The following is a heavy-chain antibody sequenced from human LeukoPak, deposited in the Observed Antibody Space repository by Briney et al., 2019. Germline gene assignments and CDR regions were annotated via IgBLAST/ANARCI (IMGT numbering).Heavy chain of an antibody. CDR1: GGTFSIFA. V-gene: IGHV1-69*04. CDR3: ARDSFPEGWHTYFFDF. CDR2: VIPILGLK. J-gene: IGHJ4*02. Sequence: SVKVSCTASGGTFSIFAITWVRQAPGQGLEWMGRVIPILGLKTYQQKFQGRVTISAETSTRTAFLELSSLRPEDTAVYFCARDSFPEGWHTYFFDFWGQGTLVTVSS. D-gene: IGHD2-15*01.